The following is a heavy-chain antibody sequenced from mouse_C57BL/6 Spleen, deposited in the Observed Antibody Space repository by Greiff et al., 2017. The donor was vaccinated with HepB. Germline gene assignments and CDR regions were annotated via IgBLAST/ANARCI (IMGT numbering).Heavy chain of an antibody. V-gene: IGHV1-82*01. D-gene: IGHD1-1*01. CDR1: GYAFSSSW. CDR2: IYPGDGDT. CDR3: ARGGSSFDY. Sequence: VQLQESGPELVKPGASVKISCKASGYAFSSSWMNWVKQRPGKGLEWIGRIYPGDGDTNYNGKFKGKATLTADKSSSTAYMQLSSLTSEDSAVYFCARGGSSFDYWGQGTTLTVSS. J-gene: IGHJ2*01.